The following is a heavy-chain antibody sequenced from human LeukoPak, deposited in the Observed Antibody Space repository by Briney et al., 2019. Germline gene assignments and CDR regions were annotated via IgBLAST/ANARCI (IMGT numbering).Heavy chain of an antibody. CDR2: IYCSGST. J-gene: IGHJ6*03. Sequence: SETLSLTCTVSGDSIKSYYWSWIRQPPGKALEWIGYIYCSGSTNYNPSLKSRVTISVDTSKNQLSLKLSSVTAADTAVYYCARQPTPYYYYYMDVWGKGTTVTVSS. CDR1: GDSIKSYY. CDR3: ARQPTPYYYYYMDV. V-gene: IGHV4-59*01.